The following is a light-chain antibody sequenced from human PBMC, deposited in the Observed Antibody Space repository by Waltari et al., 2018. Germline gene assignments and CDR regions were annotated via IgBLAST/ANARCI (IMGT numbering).Light chain of an antibody. V-gene: IGKV1-5*03. CDR2: ETS. CDR1: QSFGSR. CDR3: QHYNGYPYT. J-gene: IGKJ2*01. Sequence: DIQMTQSPSTLSASVGYRVTITCRASQSFGSRLAWYQQKPGKAPRLLIYETSSLQSGVPSRFSGSGSGTEFTLTISSLQPDDFATYYCQHYNGYPYTFGQGTKLEIK.